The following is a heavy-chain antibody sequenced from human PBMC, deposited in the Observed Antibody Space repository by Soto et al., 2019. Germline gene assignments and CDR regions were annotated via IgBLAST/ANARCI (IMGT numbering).Heavy chain of an antibody. Sequence: GGSLRLSCAASGFSFSSYEMNWVRQAPGKGLEWVSYISKSGSTMYYADSVKGRFTISRDNDWNSLNLQMNSLRAEDTAVYFCVRDGNGYSTGWFQNWGQGTLVTVSS. CDR2: ISKSGSTM. J-gene: IGHJ4*02. CDR1: GFSFSSYE. CDR3: VRDGNGYSTGWFQN. D-gene: IGHD6-19*01. V-gene: IGHV3-48*03.